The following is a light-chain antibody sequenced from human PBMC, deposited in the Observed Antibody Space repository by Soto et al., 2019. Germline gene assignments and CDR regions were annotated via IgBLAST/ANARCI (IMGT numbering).Light chain of an antibody. CDR2: EVS. J-gene: IGLJ1*01. CDR3: SSYTTSSTYV. CDR1: SNDVGGYNY. V-gene: IGLV2-14*01. Sequence: QSALTQPASVSGSPGQSITISCTGTSNDVGGYNYVSWYQQHLGKAPKLTIYEVSNRPSGISNRFSGSKSGNAASLTISGLQAEDEADYYCSSYTTSSTYVFGTGTKVTVL.